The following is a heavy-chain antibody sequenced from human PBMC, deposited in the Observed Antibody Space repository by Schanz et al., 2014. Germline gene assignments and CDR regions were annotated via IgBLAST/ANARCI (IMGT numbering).Heavy chain of an antibody. J-gene: IGHJ4*02. CDR3: ASPSGYSDYGTYFDF. D-gene: IGHD5-12*01. Sequence: QVQLLQFGGGVVQPGRSLRLSCAASGFTFSSYAMHWVRQAPGKGLEWVALISNDGSIKYYADSVEGRFTISRDNSRNTLYLQMNSLRTEDTAVYYLASPSGYSDYGTYFDFWGQGTLVTVSS. CDR2: ISNDGSIK. V-gene: IGHV3-30-3*01. CDR1: GFTFSSYA.